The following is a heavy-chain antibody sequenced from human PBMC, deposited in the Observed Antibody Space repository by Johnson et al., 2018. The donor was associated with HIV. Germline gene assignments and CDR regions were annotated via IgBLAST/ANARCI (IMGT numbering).Heavy chain of an antibody. D-gene: IGHD3-10*01. CDR3: TTGTGYYYGSGSYSHAFDI. V-gene: IGHV3-30*19. CDR2: ISYDGSNR. Sequence: QVQLVESGGGAVQPGGSLRISCTASGLTFSNYDMHWVRQSLGRWLEWVAVISYDGSNRYYADSVKGRFTISRDNSKNTLFLQMNSLRVEDTAVYYCTTGTGYYYGSGSYSHAFDIWGQGTRVTVSS. J-gene: IGHJ3*02. CDR1: GLTFSNYD.